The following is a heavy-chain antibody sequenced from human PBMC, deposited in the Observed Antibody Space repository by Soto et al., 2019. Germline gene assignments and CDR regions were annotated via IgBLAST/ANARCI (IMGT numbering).Heavy chain of an antibody. CDR1: GGSISSYY. D-gene: IGHD3-10*01. Sequence: QVQLLESGPGLVKPSETLSLTCTVSGGSISSYYWSWIRQPPEKGLEWIGYIYSSGSTNYNPSLKSRVTISVDTSKNQFSLKLSSVTAAYTAVYYCARRYGGGFDYWGQGTLVTVSS. J-gene: IGHJ4*02. CDR3: ARRYGGGFDY. V-gene: IGHV4-59*08. CDR2: IYSSGST.